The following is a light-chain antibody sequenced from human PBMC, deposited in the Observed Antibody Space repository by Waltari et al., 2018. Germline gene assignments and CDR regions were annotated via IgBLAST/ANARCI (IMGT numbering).Light chain of an antibody. CDR2: GKN. CDR3: XXRDTSGNHVV. Sequence: SSELTQDPAVSVALGQTVRITCQGDSLRXYYASWYQQKPGQAPVLVIYGKNNRPSGIPDRFSGSTSGNTASLTISGAHAEDEADYYCXXRDTSGNHVVFXGGTKLTVL. V-gene: IGLV3-19*01. J-gene: IGLJ2*01. CDR1: SLRXYY.